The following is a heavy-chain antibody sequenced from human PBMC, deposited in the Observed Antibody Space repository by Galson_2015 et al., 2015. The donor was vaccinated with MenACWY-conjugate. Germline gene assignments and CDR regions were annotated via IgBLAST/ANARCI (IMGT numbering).Heavy chain of an antibody. CDR1: GFSFSDFY. V-gene: IGHV3-11*06. CDR3: VRSDHGDFAFFRH. D-gene: IGHD3-10*01. CDR2: ISSSGSYT. J-gene: IGHJ4*02. Sequence: SLRLSCAASGFSFSDFYMTWIRQAPGKGLEWIAYISSSGSYTKYGDSVKGRVSISRDNVNNPLFLQMDSLRTEDTAVYYCVRSDHGDFAFFRHWGQGRLVTVSS.